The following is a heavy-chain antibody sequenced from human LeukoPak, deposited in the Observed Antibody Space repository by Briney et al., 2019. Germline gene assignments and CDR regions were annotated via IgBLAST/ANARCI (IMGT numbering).Heavy chain of an antibody. CDR3: ARWSTMVRGVIITWGAFDI. V-gene: IGHV1-2*04. D-gene: IGHD3-10*01. Sequence: ASVKVSCKASGYTFTGYYMHWVRQAPGQGLEWMGWINPNSGGTNYAQKFQGWVTMTRDTAISTAYMELSRLRSDDTAVYSCARWSTMVRGVIITWGAFDIWGQGTMVTVSS. CDR1: GYTFTGYY. CDR2: INPNSGGT. J-gene: IGHJ3*02.